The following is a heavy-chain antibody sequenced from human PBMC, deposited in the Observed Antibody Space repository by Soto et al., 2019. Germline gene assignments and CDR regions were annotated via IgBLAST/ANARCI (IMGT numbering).Heavy chain of an antibody. D-gene: IGHD3-22*01. J-gene: IGHJ4*02. V-gene: IGHV1-69*13. CDR2: ISPIFGTS. CDR1: GGTFSSYA. Sequence: SVKVACKASGGTFSSYAISWVRQAPGQGLEWMGGISPIFGTSNYAQKFQGRVTITADESTSTAYMELSSLRSEDTAVYYCACPEPDSRGSDYSGPGTVATVSS. CDR3: ACPEPDSRGSDY.